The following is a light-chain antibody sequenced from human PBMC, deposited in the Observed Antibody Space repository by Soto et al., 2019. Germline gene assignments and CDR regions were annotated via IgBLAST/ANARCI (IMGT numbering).Light chain of an antibody. CDR2: GAS. Sequence: EIFLTQSPGTLSLSLWEIATLSWGASQSVRSDYLAWYQQKPGQAPRLHIYGASTSATGIPDRFTGSGSGTDFTLTISRLEPEDFAVYYCQQYGSSPRTFGQGTKVDIK. V-gene: IGKV3-20*01. CDR1: QSVRSDY. J-gene: IGKJ1*01. CDR3: QQYGSSPRT.